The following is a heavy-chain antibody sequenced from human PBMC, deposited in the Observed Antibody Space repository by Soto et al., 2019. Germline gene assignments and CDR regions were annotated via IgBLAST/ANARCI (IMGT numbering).Heavy chain of an antibody. V-gene: IGHV1-2*02. CDR2: INTATANT. CDR1: GYTFTGHY. J-gene: IGHJ4*02. CDR3: ARVDCGGGDCYLIDY. D-gene: IGHD2-21*02. Sequence: ASVKVSCKASGYTFTGHYMHWGRQAPGQGLEWMGWINTATANTKYSERFQGRVAITRDTSPSTSYMELSSLTSEDTAVYYCARVDCGGGDCYLIDYWGPGTLVTVSS.